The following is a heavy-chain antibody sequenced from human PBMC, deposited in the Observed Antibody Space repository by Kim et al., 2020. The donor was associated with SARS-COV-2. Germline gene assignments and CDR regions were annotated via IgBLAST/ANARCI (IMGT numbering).Heavy chain of an antibody. J-gene: IGHJ4*02. CDR3: ARDLGRVHSSETVGY. V-gene: IGHV3-30*04. CDR2: ISYDGSNK. CDR1: GFTFSSYA. Sequence: GGSLRLSCAASGFTFSSYAMHWVRQAPGKGLEWVAVISYDGSNKNYADPGKGRFTISRDNSKNTLYPQMNSLRAEDTAVYYCARDLGRVHSSETVGYWGQGTLVTVSS. D-gene: IGHD3-22*01.